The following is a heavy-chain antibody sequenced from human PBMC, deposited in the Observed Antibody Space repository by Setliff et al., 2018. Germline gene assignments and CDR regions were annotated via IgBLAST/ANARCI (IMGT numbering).Heavy chain of an antibody. J-gene: IGHJ3*02. CDR1: GFTFSDHY. CDR2: IRQDGGDK. V-gene: IGHV3-7*01. D-gene: IGHD6-25*01. CDR3: ARSPANGGHDAYDI. Sequence: GGSLRLSCAASGFTFSDHYMTWVRQAPGKGLEWVANIRQDGGDKYYVGSVRGRFTISRDNAENSLYLQMNSLGAEDTAVYYCARSPANGGHDAYDIWGQGTMVTVSS.